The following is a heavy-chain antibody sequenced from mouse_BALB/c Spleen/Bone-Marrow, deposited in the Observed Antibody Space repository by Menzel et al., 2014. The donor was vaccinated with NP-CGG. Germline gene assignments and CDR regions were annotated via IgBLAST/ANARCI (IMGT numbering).Heavy chain of an antibody. Sequence: QVQLQQPGAEVVKPGASVRLSRKTSGYTFTNYWMHWVKQRPRQGLEWIGDINPSNGRATYSEKFKSKATLTVDTSSSTAYMQLRSLTSEDSAVYYCVRYYNDYFDVWGAGTTVTVSS. J-gene: IGHJ1*01. CDR2: INPSNGRA. V-gene: IGHV1S81*02. CDR1: GYTFTNYW. CDR3: VRYYNDYFDV. D-gene: IGHD1-1*01.